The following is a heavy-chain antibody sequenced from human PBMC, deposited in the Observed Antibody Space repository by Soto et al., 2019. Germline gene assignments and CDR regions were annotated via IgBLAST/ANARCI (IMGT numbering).Heavy chain of an antibody. CDR1: GYTFISYG. Sequence: QVQLVQSGAEVKKPGASVKVSCQASGYTFISYGISWVRQAPGQGLEWMGWISVYNGDTKYAQRLQGRVTMTTDTSTSTAYMELRSLRSDDTAVYYCARDDSGHWKHHYYSTWDVWGQGTTVTVSS. J-gene: IGHJ6*02. V-gene: IGHV1-18*04. CDR3: ARDDSGHWKHHYYSTWDV. CDR2: ISVYNGDT. D-gene: IGHD1-1*01.